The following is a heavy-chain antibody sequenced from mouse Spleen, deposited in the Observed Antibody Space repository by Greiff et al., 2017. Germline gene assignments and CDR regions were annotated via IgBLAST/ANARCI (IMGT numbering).Heavy chain of an antibody. D-gene: IGHD1-1*02. CDR2: IYPLDCDT. CDR3: ARSCGNYFDY. CDR1: GFAFSSYW. Sequence: VQLLQSGAELVKPGASVKISCKASGFAFSSYWMNWVKQSPGKGLEWIGYIYPLDCDTYYNGNFKGKATLTADKSSSTAYMQLSSLTSEDTAVYYCARSCGNYFDYWGQGTTLTVSS. J-gene: IGHJ2*01. V-gene: IGHV1-80*01.